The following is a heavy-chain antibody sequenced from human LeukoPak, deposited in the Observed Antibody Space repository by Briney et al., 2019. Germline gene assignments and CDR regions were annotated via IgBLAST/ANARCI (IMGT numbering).Heavy chain of an antibody. CDR2: IYYSGSA. V-gene: IGHV4-59*02. J-gene: IGHJ5*02. CDR3: ARDRDYYDGSGYGNWFDP. CDR1: GASVISYY. D-gene: IGHD3-22*01. Sequence: SETLSLTCTVSGASVISYYWSWIRQPPGKGLEWIGYIYYSGSANYNPSLKSRVTISIDTSKNQFSLKLSSVTAADTAVYYCARDRDYYDGSGYGNWFDPWGQGTLVTVSS.